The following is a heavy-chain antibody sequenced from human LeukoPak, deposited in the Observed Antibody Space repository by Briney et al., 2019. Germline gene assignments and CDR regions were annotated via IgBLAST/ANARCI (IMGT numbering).Heavy chain of an antibody. CDR2: ISGSGVST. D-gene: IGHD5-12*01. CDR1: GFTFSSYA. CDR3: AKENKVDYFDY. V-gene: IGHV3-23*01. Sequence: GGSLRLSCAASGFTFSSYAMSWVRQAPGKGLEWVSAISGSGVSTYYADSVKGRFTISRYNSKNTLYLQMNGLRAEDTAVYYCAKENKVDYFDYWGQGTLVTVSS. J-gene: IGHJ4*02.